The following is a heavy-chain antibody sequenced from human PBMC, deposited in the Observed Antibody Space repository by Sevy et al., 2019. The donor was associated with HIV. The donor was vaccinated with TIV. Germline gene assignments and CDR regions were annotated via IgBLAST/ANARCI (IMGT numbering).Heavy chain of an antibody. CDR2: INPSGGNT. V-gene: IGHV1-46*01. CDR1: GYTLTTYY. J-gene: IGHJ5*02. CDR3: ARALEIYRSSGYWFDP. D-gene: IGHD6-6*01. Sequence: ASVKVSCKASGYTLTTYYMHWVRQAPGQGLEWKGIINPSGGNTNYAQKFQGRVTMTRDTSTSTVYMELSRLRSEDTAVYYCARALEIYRSSGYWFDPWGQGTLVTVSS.